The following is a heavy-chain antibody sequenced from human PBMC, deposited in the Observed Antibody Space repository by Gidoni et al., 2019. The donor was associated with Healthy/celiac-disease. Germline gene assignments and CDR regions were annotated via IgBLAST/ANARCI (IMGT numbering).Heavy chain of an antibody. CDR3: TTLYMVRGVINVY. V-gene: IGHV3-15*01. CDR2: IKSKTDGGTT. J-gene: IGHJ4*02. D-gene: IGHD3-10*01. CDR1: GFTFRNAW. Sequence: EVQLVESGGGLVKPGGSLRLSCAASGFTFRNAWMSWVRQAPGKGLEWVGRIKSKTDGGTTDYAAPVKGRFTISRDDSKNTLYLQMNSLKTEDTAVYYCTTLYMVRGVINVYWGQGTLVTVSS.